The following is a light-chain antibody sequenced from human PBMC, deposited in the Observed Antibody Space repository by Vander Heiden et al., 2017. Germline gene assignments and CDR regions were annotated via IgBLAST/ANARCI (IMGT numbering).Light chain of an antibody. CDR3: QHEDSTPYT. Sequence: DIVMTQSPDSLAVSLGERATINCKSSQSVLYSSNNKNYLAWYQQKPGQPPKLLIYWASTRESGVPDRFSGSGSGTDFTLTISSLQAEDVAVYYCQHEDSTPYTFGQGTKLEIK. CDR1: QSVLYSSNNKNY. J-gene: IGKJ2*01. V-gene: IGKV4-1*01. CDR2: WAS.